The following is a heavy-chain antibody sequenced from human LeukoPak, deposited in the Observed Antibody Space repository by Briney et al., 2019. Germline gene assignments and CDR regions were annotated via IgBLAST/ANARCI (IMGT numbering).Heavy chain of an antibody. CDR2: IYYSGST. J-gene: IGHJ4*02. V-gene: IGHV4-59*01. CDR3: ARDAEYFDY. CDR1: GGSISSYY. Sequence: SETLSLTCTVSGGSISSYYWSWIRQPPEKGLEWIGYIYYSGSTNYNPSLKSRVTISVDTSKNQFSLKLSSVTAADTAVYYCARDAEYFDYWGQGTLVTVSS.